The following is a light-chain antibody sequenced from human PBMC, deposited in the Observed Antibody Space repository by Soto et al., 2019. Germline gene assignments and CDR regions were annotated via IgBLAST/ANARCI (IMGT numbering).Light chain of an antibody. Sequence: QSALTQPPSASGSPGQSVTISCTGTSSDVGTYDYVSWYQQHPGKAPKLMIYEVTKRPSGVPDRFSGSKSGNTASLTVSGLQSEDEADYYCSSYAGSINPYVFGTGTKLTVL. J-gene: IGLJ1*01. CDR2: EVT. V-gene: IGLV2-8*01. CDR1: SSDVGTYDY. CDR3: SSYAGSINPYV.